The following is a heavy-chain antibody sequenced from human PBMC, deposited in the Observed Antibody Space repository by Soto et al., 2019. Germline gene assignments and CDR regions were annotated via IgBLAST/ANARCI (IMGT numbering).Heavy chain of an antibody. Sequence: VQLLESGGGLVQPGGSLRLSCAASGFTFNYYAMSWVRQAPGKGLEWVSTISGSGGSTFYADSVKGRFTISRDNSESTLYLQMDNLRAEDTAVFYCAKGRGYSGYDPFDYWGQGTLVTVSS. J-gene: IGHJ4*02. CDR2: ISGSGGST. CDR3: AKGRGYSGYDPFDY. V-gene: IGHV3-23*01. CDR1: GFTFNYYA. D-gene: IGHD5-12*01.